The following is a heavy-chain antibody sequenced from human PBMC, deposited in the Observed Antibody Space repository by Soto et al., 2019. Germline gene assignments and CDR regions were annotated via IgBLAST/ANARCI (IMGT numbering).Heavy chain of an antibody. J-gene: IGHJ4*02. CDR3: ARGLGSSRLYYFDY. V-gene: IGHV4-30-4*01. Sequence: PLETLSLTCTVSGGSISSGDYYWSWIRQPPGKGLEWIGYIYYSGSTYYNPSLKSRVTISVDTSKNQFSLKLSSVTAADTAVYYCARGLGSSRLYYFDYWGQGTLVTVSS. D-gene: IGHD1-26*01. CDR1: GGSISSGDYY. CDR2: IYYSGST.